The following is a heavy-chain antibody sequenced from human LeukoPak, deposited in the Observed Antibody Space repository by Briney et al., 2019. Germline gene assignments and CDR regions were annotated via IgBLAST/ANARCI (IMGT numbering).Heavy chain of an antibody. CDR3: ARVDDDYDVQTGYYY. D-gene: IGHD3-9*01. CDR1: GGSINPYY. Sequence: PSETLSLTCTVSGGSINPYYWSWLRHPPGKGLEWIGNIYYRGSTNYYPSLYSRVTISVDTSKNQFSLKVTSVAAADTAVYFCARVDDDYDVQTGYYYWGQGTLVTVSS. CDR2: IYYRGST. J-gene: IGHJ4*02. V-gene: IGHV4-59*01.